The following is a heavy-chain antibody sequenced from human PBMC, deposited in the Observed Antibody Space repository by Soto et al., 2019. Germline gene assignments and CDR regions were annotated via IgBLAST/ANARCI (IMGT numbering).Heavy chain of an antibody. D-gene: IGHD5-12*01. Sequence: SETLSLTCAVSGGSISSSNWWSLVRQPPGKGLEWIGEIYHSGSTNYNPSLKSRVTISVDKSKNQFSLKLSSVTAADTAVYYCARSRGYSGYNWFDPWGQGTLVTVSS. V-gene: IGHV4-4*02. CDR3: ARSRGYSGYNWFDP. J-gene: IGHJ5*02. CDR2: IYHSGST. CDR1: GGSISSSNW.